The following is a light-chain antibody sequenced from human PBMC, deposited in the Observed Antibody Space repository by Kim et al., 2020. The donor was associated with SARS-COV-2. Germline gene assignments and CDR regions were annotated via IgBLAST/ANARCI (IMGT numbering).Light chain of an antibody. CDR1: QGISSY. V-gene: IGKV1-8*01. CDR2: AAS. CDR3: QQYYSYPLT. J-gene: IGKJ4*01. Sequence: AIRTTQFPSSFSASTGDRVTITCRASQGISSYLAWYQQKPGKAPKLLIYAASTLQSGVPSRFSGSGSGTDFTLTISCLQSEDFASYYCQQYYSYPLTFGGGAKVDIK.